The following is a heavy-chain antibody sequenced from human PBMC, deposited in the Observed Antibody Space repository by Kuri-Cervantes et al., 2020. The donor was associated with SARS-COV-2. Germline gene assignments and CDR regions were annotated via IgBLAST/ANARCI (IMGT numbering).Heavy chain of an antibody. CDR2: IFHRGST. D-gene: IGHD2-2*01. CDR3: ASSRGSMDV. CDR1: GGSISSGGYS. J-gene: IGHJ6*02. Sequence: LRLSCAVSGGSISSGGYSWSWIRQPPGKGLEWIGYIFHRGSTYYNPSLKSRVTISVDRSKNQFSLKLSSVTAADTAVYYCASSRGSMDVWGQGTTVTVSS. V-gene: IGHV4-30-2*02.